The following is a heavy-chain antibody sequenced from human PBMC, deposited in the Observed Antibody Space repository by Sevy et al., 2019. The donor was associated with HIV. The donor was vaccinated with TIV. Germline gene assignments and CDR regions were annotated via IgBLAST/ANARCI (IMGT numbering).Heavy chain of an antibody. V-gene: IGHV1-24*01. CDR1: GYTLTELS. CDR2: FDPEDGET. D-gene: IGHD3-3*01. CDR3: ATVPARITIFGVAKGGYYFDY. J-gene: IGHJ4*02. Sequence: ASVKVSCKVSGYTLTELSMHWVRQAPGKGLEWMGGFDPEDGETIYAKKFQGRVTMTEDTSTDTAYMELSSLRSEDTAVYYCATVPARITIFGVAKGGYYFDYWGQGTLVTVSS.